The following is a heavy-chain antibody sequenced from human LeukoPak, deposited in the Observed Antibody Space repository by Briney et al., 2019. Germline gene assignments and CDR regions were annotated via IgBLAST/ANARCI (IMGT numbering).Heavy chain of an antibody. CDR1: GFTFSSYG. CDR2: IWYDGSNT. J-gene: IGHJ4*02. Sequence: GGSLRLSCAASGFTFSSYGMHWVRQAPGKGLEWVAMIWYDGSNTYYADSVKGRFMISRDNPKNSLHLQMNSLRAEDTAVYYCARDGYATGSHDYWGQGTLVTVSS. V-gene: IGHV3-33*01. D-gene: IGHD3-10*01. CDR3: ARDGYATGSHDY.